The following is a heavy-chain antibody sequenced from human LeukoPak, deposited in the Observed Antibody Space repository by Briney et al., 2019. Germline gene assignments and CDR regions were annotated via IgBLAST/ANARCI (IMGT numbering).Heavy chain of an antibody. CDR1: GFTFNNYW. D-gene: IGHD3-22*01. CDR3: AKDREYDDSCDYNG. V-gene: IGHV3-23*01. Sequence: GGSLRLSCAASGFTFNNYWMTWFRQAPEKGLEWVSTISHVGGTYYADSVRGRFTISRDDSKNMVYLQMDSLRAEDTAVYYCAKDREYDDSCDYNGWGQGTLVTVSS. CDR2: ISHVGGT. J-gene: IGHJ4*02.